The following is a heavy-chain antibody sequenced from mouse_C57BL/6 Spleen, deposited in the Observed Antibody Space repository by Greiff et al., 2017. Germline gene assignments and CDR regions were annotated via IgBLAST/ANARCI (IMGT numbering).Heavy chain of an antibody. D-gene: IGHD1-1*01. CDR2: IDPSDSET. CDR3: ARAHYYGSSPWYFDV. J-gene: IGHJ1*03. CDR1: GYTFTSYW. V-gene: IGHV1-52*01. Sequence: QVQLKQPGAELVRPGSSVKLSCKASGYTFTSYWMHWVKQRPIQGLEWIGNIDPSDSETHYNQKFKDKATLTVDKSSSTAYMQLSSLTSEDSAVYYCARAHYYGSSPWYFDVWGTGTTVTVSS.